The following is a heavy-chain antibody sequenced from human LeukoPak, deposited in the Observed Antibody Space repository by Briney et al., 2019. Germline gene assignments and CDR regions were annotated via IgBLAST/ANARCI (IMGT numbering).Heavy chain of an antibody. CDR3: ARDSLRAALHYMDV. J-gene: IGHJ6*03. V-gene: IGHV3-30*02. D-gene: IGHD4-11*01. CDR1: GFTFSSYG. Sequence: GGSLRLSCAASGFTFSSYGMHWVRQAPGKGLEWVAFIRYDGSNKYYADSVKGRFTISRDNSKNTLYLQMNTLRAEDTAVYYCARDSLRAALHYMDVWGKGATVTVSS. CDR2: IRYDGSNK.